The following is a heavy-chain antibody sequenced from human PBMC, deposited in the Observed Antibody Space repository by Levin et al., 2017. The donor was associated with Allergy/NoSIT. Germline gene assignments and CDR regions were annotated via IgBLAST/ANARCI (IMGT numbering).Heavy chain of an antibody. CDR3: TRANPGIAAPTGADY. CDR1: GFTFSDYW. Sequence: GGSLRLSCAASGFTFSDYWMHWVRQAPGKGLVWVARINSDAGSITYADSVKGRFTISRDNAKNTLYLQMNSLTAEDTAVYYCTRANPGIAAPTGADYWGQGTLVTVSS. J-gene: IGHJ4*02. V-gene: IGHV3-74*01. CDR2: INSDAGSI. D-gene: IGHD2-21*01.